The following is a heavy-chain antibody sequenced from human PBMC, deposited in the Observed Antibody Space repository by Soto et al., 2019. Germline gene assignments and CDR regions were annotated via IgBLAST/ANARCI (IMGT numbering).Heavy chain of an antibody. Sequence: GGSLRRSCAASGFTVSSNYMSWVRQAPGKGLEWVSVIYSGGSTYYADSVKGRFTISRDNSKNTLYLQMNSLRAEDTAVYYCARDRIAVAGNPEYFQHWGQGTLVTVSS. CDR1: GFTVSSNY. J-gene: IGHJ1*01. V-gene: IGHV3-66*01. CDR2: IYSGGST. CDR3: ARDRIAVAGNPEYFQH. D-gene: IGHD6-19*01.